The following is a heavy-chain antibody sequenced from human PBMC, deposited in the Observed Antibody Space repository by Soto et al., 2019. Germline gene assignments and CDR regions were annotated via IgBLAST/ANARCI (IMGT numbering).Heavy chain of an antibody. CDR2: ISGSGGST. J-gene: IGHJ3*02. CDR1: GFTFSSYA. CDR3: AKARYPFCDSKGPDAFDI. V-gene: IGHV3-23*01. Sequence: PGGSLRLSCAASGFTFSSYAMSWVRQAPGKGLEWVSAISGSGGSTYYADSVKGRFTISRDNSKNTLYLQMNSLRAEDTAVYYCAKARYPFCDSKGPDAFDIWGQGTMVTVSS. D-gene: IGHD2-21*01.